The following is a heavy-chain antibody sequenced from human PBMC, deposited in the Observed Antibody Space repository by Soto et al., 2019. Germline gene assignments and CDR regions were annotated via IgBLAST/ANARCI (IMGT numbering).Heavy chain of an antibody. CDR1: GFTFSSYA. CDR2: ISYDGSNK. V-gene: IGHV3-30-3*01. CDR3: ARDQPRAYCGGDCPHGMDV. D-gene: IGHD2-21*02. J-gene: IGHJ6*02. Sequence: PGGSLRLSCAASGFTFSSYAMHWVRQAPGKGLEWVAVISYDGSNKYHADSVKGRFTISRDNSKNTLYLQMNSLRAEDTAVYYCARDQPRAYCGGDCPHGMDVWGQGTTVTVSS.